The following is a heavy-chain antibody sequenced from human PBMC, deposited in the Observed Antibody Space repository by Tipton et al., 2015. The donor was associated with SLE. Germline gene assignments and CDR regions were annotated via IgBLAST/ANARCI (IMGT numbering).Heavy chain of an antibody. CDR1: GFTFSSYG. V-gene: IGHV3-30*02. D-gene: IGHD7-27*01. CDR2: IRYDGSNK. Sequence: SLRLSCAASGFTFSSYGMHWVRQAPGKGLEWVAFIRYDGSNKYYEDSVKGRFTISRDNSKKTLYLQMNSLRAEDTAVYYCAKPGLGTFDNWGQGTLVTVSS. J-gene: IGHJ4*02. CDR3: AKPGLGTFDN.